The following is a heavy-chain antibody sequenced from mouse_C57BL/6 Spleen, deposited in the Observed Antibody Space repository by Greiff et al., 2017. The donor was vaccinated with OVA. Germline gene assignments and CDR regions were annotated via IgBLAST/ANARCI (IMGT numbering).Heavy chain of an antibody. CDR3: ARRGGLQEDMDY. V-gene: IGHV1-59*01. CDR2: IDPSDSYT. D-gene: IGHD2-13*01. Sequence: QVQLQQPGAELVRPGTSVKLSCKASGYTFTSYWMHWVKQRPGQGLEWIGVIDPSDSYTNYNQKFKGKATLTVDTSSSTAYMQLSSLTSEDSAVYYCARRGGLQEDMDYWGQGTSVTVSS. CDR1: GYTFTSYW. J-gene: IGHJ4*01.